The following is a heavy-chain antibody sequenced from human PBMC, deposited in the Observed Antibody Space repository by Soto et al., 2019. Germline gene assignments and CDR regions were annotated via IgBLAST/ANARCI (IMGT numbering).Heavy chain of an antibody. V-gene: IGHV3-30-3*01. CDR3: ASHYYDSSGEADY. CDR2: ISYDGSNK. Sequence: LRLSCAASGFTFSSYAMHWVRQAPGKGLEWVAVISYDGSNKYYADSVKGRFTISRDNSKNTLYLQMNSLRAEDTAVYYCASHYYDSSGEADYWGQGTLVTVSS. CDR1: GFTFSSYA. J-gene: IGHJ4*02. D-gene: IGHD3-22*01.